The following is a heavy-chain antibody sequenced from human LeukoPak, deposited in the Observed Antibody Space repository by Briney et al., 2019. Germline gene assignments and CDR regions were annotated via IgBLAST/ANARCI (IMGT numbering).Heavy chain of an antibody. CDR1: GGSISSSSYY. CDR2: IYYSGST. J-gene: IGHJ4*02. D-gene: IGHD6-6*01. V-gene: IGHV4-39*07. Sequence: SETLSLTCTVSGGSISSSSYYWGWIRQPPGKGLEWIGSIYYSGSTYYNPSLKSRVTISVDTSKNQFSLKLSSVTAADTAVYYCARGSSSNGLDYWGQGTLVTVSS. CDR3: ARGSSSNGLDY.